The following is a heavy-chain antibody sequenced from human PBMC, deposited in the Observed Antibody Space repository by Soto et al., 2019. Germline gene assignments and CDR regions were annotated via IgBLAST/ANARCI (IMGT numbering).Heavy chain of an antibody. CDR3: ARGADAGVDV. J-gene: IGHJ6*02. V-gene: IGHV1-8*01. CDR1: GYTFTTYD. D-gene: IGHD1-1*01. CDR2: MRPNSGAT. Sequence: QVQLVQSGAEVTKPGASVKVSCKASGYTFTTYDINWVRQATGQGLEWLGWMRPNSGATGYAQKFQGRVTMTRDTYMTTAYMELRNLSSEDKAMYYCARGADAGVDVWGQGTTVTVSS.